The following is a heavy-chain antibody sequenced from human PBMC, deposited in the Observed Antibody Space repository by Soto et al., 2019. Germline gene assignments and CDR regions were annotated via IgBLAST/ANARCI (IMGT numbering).Heavy chain of an antibody. Sequence: SVKVSCKASGGTFSSYAISWVRQAPGQGLEWMGGIIPIFGTANYAQKFQGRVTITADESTSTAYMELSSLRSEDTAVYYCARVTHIEVAAQDFYYFAYWGQGTLVTVS. V-gene: IGHV1-69*13. D-gene: IGHD6-19*01. CDR2: IIPIFGTA. CDR3: ARVTHIEVAAQDFYYFAY. CDR1: GGTFSSYA. J-gene: IGHJ4*02.